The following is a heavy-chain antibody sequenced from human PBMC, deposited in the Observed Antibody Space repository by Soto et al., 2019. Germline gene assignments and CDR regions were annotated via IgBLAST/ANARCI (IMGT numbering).Heavy chain of an antibody. CDR1: GGSISSYY. V-gene: IGHV4-4*07. J-gene: IGHJ4*02. D-gene: IGHD3-3*01. Sequence: KTSETLSLTCTVSGGSISSYYWSWIRQPAGKGLEWIGRIYTSGSTNYNPSLKSRVTMSVDTSKNQFSLKLSSVTAADTAVYYCARADYDFWSGYSLTLDYWGQGTLVTVSS. CDR2: IYTSGST. CDR3: ARADYDFWSGYSLTLDY.